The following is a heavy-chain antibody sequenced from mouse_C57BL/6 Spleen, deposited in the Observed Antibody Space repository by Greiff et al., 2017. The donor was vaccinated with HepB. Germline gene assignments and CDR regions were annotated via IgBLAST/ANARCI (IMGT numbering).Heavy chain of an antibody. CDR1: GYSITSGYY. D-gene: IGHD3-2*02. CDR3: ARGAAQATWGAMDY. Sequence: EVKLVESGPGLVKPSQSLSLTCSVTGYSITSGYYWNWIRQFPGNKLEWMGYISYDGSNNYNPSLKNRISITRATSKNQFFLKLNSVTTEDTATYYCARGAAQATWGAMDYWGQGTSVTVSS. J-gene: IGHJ4*01. V-gene: IGHV3-6*01. CDR2: ISYDGSN.